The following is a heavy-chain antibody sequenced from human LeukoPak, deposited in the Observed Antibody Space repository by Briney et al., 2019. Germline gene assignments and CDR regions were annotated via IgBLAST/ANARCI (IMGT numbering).Heavy chain of an antibody. Sequence: EGSLRLSCAASGFTFKLYWMHWVRQVPGKRPVWVSRINDDGSDTIYADSVRGRFTISRDDAKNTVYLQMNSLRAEDTAVYYCARESGLGRAFDIWGQGTMVTVSS. CDR2: INDDGSDT. CDR3: ARESGLGRAFDI. D-gene: IGHD6-25*01. V-gene: IGHV3-74*01. CDR1: GFTFKLYW. J-gene: IGHJ3*02.